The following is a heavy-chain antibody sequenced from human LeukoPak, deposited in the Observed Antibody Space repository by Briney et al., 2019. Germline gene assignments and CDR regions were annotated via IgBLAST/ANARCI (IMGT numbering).Heavy chain of an antibody. CDR3: ARGGDSNFDY. J-gene: IGHJ4*02. Sequence: GGSLRLSCAASGFAFSYYGMNWVRQAPGKGLEWVSYISFSSSTIHYADSVKGRFTISRDNAKNSLYLQMNSLRDEDTAVYYCARGGDSNFDYWGQGTLVTVSS. V-gene: IGHV3-48*02. CDR2: ISFSSSTI. D-gene: IGHD4-17*01. CDR1: GFAFSYYG.